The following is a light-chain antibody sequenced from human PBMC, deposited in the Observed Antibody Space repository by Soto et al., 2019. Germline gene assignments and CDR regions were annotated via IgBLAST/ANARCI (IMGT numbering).Light chain of an antibody. J-gene: IGKJ1*01. Sequence: DIQMTQSPSSLSASVGDRVTITCRASQGTRNDLDWYQQKPAKAPERLIYAASSLQSGVRSRFSGSGSGTECTLTISTPQAEDFATYDSLQYSTYPWTFGQGTKVEIK. CDR3: LQYSTYPWT. CDR2: AAS. V-gene: IGKV1-17*01. CDR1: QGTRND.